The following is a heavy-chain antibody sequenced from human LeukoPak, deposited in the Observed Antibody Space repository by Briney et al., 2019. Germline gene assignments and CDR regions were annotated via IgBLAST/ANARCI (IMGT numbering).Heavy chain of an antibody. Sequence: PGGSLRLSCAASGFTFDIYAMHWVRQAPGKGLEWVAVMPYDGSNKHYADSVKGRFTISRDNSRNTLHLQMSSLRVADTAVYYCARDQVELCSSGSCYVIDNWGPGTLVAVSS. V-gene: IGHV3-30*04. D-gene: IGHD2-15*01. CDR1: GFTFDIYA. CDR3: ARDQVELCSSGSCYVIDN. CDR2: MPYDGSNK. J-gene: IGHJ4*02.